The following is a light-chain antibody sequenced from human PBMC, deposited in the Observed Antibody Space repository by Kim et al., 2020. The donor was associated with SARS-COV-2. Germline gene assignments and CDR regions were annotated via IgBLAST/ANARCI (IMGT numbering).Light chain of an antibody. CDR2: EDN. CDR1: SGSIASNY. J-gene: IGLJ3*02. V-gene: IGLV6-57*03. Sequence: SESPGKTVTSSCTRTSGSIASNYVQWYQQRPGSAPTTVIYEDNQRPAGVPDRFSGSIDSSSNSASLTISGLKTEDEADYYCQSYRVFGGGTQLTVL. CDR3: QSYRV.